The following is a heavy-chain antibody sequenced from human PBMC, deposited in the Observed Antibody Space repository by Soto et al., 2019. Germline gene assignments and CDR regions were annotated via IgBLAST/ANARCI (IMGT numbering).Heavy chain of an antibody. CDR3: AKSKELGASAPDH. V-gene: IGHV3-48*01. CDR2: IHSDSSVI. Sequence: PGGSLRLSCVDSGFIFSNHNMNWVRQAPGKGLEWVSYIHSDSSVIYYADSVKDRFTISRDSSKNTLYLQMNSLRVEDTAVYYCAKSKELGASAPDHWGQGTLVTVSS. CDR1: GFIFSNHN. J-gene: IGHJ4*02. D-gene: IGHD1-26*01.